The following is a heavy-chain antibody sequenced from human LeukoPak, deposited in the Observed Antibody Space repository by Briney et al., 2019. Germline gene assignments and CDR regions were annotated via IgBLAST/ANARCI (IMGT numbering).Heavy chain of an antibody. CDR2: IYASGST. CDR1: GGSISSYY. V-gene: IGHV4-4*07. Sequence: SETLSLTCTVSGGSISSYYWSWIRQPAGKGLEWTGRIYASGSTNYNPSLKGRVTMSVDTSKNQFSLQLRSVTAADTAVYYCARGRGSSWYYFDYWGQGTLVTVSP. J-gene: IGHJ4*02. D-gene: IGHD6-13*01. CDR3: ARGRGSSWYYFDY.